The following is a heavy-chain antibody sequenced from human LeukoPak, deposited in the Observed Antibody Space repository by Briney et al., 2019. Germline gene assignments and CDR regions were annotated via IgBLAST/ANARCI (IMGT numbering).Heavy chain of an antibody. CDR3: AKGGWWELLNYYFDY. V-gene: IGHV3-9*01. CDR1: GFTFDDYA. Sequence: PGGSLRLSCAASGFTFDDYAMHWVRQAPGKGLEWVSGISWNSGSIGYADSVKGRFTISRDNAKNSLYLQMNSLRAEDTALYYCAKGGWWELLNYYFDYWGQGTLVTVSS. CDR2: ISWNSGSI. J-gene: IGHJ4*02. D-gene: IGHD1-26*01.